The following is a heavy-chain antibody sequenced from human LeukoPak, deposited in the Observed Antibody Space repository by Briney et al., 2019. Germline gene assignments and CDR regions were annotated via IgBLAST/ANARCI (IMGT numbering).Heavy chain of an antibody. Sequence: GGSLRLSCTASGFTFDNYAMIWVRQASGKGLEWVSVISGSSDGTDSADSVRGRFTISRDNSKNTLYLEMNSLRAEDTAVYYCAKGVAGIYYYGSGSSQDISYYFDYWGQGTLVTVSS. V-gene: IGHV3-23*01. D-gene: IGHD3-10*01. CDR2: ISGSSDGT. J-gene: IGHJ4*02. CDR3: AKGVAGIYYYGSGSSQDISYYFDY. CDR1: GFTFDNYA.